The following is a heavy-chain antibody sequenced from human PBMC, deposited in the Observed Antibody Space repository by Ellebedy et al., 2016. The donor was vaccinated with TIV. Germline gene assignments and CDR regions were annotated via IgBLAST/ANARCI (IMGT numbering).Heavy chain of an antibody. CDR2: IYYSGSP. J-gene: IGHJ3*02. CDR1: GGSISSYY. Sequence: MPSETLSLTCTVSGGSISSYYWRWIRQPPGKGLEWMGYIYYSGSPTYNPSLKTRVSISVDTSKNQFSLKLHSVTAADTAVYYSARVVWQQPVSYAFDIWGQGTMVTVSS. D-gene: IGHD6-13*01. CDR3: ARVVWQQPVSYAFDI. V-gene: IGHV4-59*01.